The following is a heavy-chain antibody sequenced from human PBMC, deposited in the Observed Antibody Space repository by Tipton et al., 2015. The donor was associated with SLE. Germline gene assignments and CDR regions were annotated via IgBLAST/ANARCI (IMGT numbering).Heavy chain of an antibody. Sequence: SLRLSCAASGFTVSGKYMSWVRQAPGKGLEWVSVIYSGEIKYYADSVKGRFTISRDIYKNAVYLLMNSLRAEDTAVYYCARGAHSGLLDYWGQGTLVTVSS. D-gene: IGHD5-12*01. CDR3: ARGAHSGLLDY. J-gene: IGHJ4*02. CDR1: GFTVSGKY. V-gene: IGHV3-66*01. CDR2: IYSGEIK.